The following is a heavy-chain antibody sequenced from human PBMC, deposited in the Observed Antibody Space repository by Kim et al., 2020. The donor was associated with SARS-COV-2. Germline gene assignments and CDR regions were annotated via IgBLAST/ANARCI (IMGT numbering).Heavy chain of an antibody. CDR3: ARVPILRIAAREKGGDAFDS. CDR1: GGSISSGGYY. D-gene: IGHD6-6*01. Sequence: SETLSLTCTVSGGSISSGGYYWSWIRQHPGKGLEWIGYIYYSGSTYYNPSLKSRVTISVDTSKNQFSLKLSSVTAADTVVYYCARVPILRIAAREKGGDAFDSWRQGTMVTVSS. J-gene: IGHJ3*02. CDR2: IYYSGST. V-gene: IGHV4-31*03.